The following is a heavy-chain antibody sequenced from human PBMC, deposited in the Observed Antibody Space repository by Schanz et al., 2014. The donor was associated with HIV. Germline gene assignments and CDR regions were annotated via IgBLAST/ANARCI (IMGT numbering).Heavy chain of an antibody. V-gene: IGHV1-18*01. CDR3: ARGSCSGGTCYSGDH. Sequence: QVQLLQSGTEVKKPGASVTVSCKTSANTFPDLDVNWVRQAPGRGLEWMGWISNYIGNTDYAQNLQGRVTMTADTFTNIAYMELRSLTSDDTAVYYCARGSCSGGTCYSGDHWGQGTLVTVSA. CDR1: ANTFPDLD. CDR2: ISNYIGNT. D-gene: IGHD2-15*01. J-gene: IGHJ4*02.